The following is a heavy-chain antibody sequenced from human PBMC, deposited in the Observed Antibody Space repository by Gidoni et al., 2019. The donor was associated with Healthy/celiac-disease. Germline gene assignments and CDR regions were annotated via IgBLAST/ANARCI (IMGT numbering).Heavy chain of an antibody. Sequence: QVQLQESGPGLVKPSETLSLTCAVSGYSISSGYYWGWIRQPPGKGLEWIGSIYHSGSTYYNPSLKSRVIISVDTSKNQFSLKLSSVTAADTAVYYCARVVFRGWFDPWGQGTLVTVSS. CDR1: GYSISSGYY. CDR2: IYHSGST. CDR3: ARVVFRGWFDP. V-gene: IGHV4-38-2*01. D-gene: IGHD3-16*01. J-gene: IGHJ5*02.